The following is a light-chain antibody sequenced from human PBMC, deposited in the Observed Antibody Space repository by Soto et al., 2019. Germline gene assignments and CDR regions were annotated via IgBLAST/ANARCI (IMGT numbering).Light chain of an antibody. CDR1: QSISTW. CDR3: QQYNSYSWT. J-gene: IGKJ1*01. CDR2: KAS. V-gene: IGKV1-5*03. Sequence: DIQMTQSPSALSASVGERVNITCRASQSISTWLAWYQQKPGEAPKLLMYKASSLDSGVPSRFSGSGSGTEFTLIITSLQPDDSATYYCQQYNSYSWTFGQGTKVDI.